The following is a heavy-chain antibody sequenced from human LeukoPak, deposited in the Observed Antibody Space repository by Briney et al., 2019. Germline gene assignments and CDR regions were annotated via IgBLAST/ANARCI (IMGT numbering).Heavy chain of an antibody. Sequence: ASVKVSCKASGYTFTNYGLNWVRQAPGQGLEWMGRINGYNGRTNYSQKFQDRVTLTTDTSTKTAYMELRSLRSDDTAVYYCVRVPDLPDYWGQGTLITVSS. V-gene: IGHV1-18*01. CDR2: INGYNGRT. CDR1: GYTFTNYG. CDR3: VRVPDLPDY. J-gene: IGHJ4*02.